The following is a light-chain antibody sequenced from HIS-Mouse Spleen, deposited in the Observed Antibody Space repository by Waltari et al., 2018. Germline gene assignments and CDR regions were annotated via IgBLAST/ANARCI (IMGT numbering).Light chain of an antibody. CDR3: QQRSNWWT. V-gene: IGKV3-11*01. Sequence: EIVLTQSPATMSLSPGERATLSCRANQRVSSYLAWYQQKPGQAPRLLIYDASNRATGIPARFSGSGSGTDFTLTISSLEPEDFAVYYCQQRSNWWTFGQGTKVEIK. CDR1: QRVSSY. J-gene: IGKJ1*01. CDR2: DAS.